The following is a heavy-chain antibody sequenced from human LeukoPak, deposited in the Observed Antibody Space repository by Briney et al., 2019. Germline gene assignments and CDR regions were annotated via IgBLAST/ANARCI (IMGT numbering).Heavy chain of an antibody. V-gene: IGHV4-59*01. D-gene: IGHD2-2*01. CDR2: VYYSGIT. CDR3: ARDLVPAAIRAFDI. Sequence: PSETLSLTCSVSGGSISNYYWSWIRQSPGRGLEWIGYVYYSGITNYNPSLKSRVTMSVDTSKNQFSLKLSSVIAADMAVYYCARDLVPAAIRAFDIWGQGTMITVSS. CDR1: GGSISNYY. J-gene: IGHJ3*02.